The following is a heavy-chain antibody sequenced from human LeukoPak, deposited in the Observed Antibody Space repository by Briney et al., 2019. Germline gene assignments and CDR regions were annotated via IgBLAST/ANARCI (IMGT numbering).Heavy chain of an antibody. CDR1: GFTFSSFG. CDR2: IRYDGSTE. Sequence: GGSLRLSCAASGFTFSSFGMHWVRQAPGKGLEWVAFIRYDGSTENYADSVKGRFTISRDNSKNTLYLQMNSLRLEDTAVYFCAKEGPIAASGYYFDYWGQGALVPVSS. CDR3: AKEGPIAASGYYFDY. V-gene: IGHV3-30*02. J-gene: IGHJ4*02. D-gene: IGHD6-13*01.